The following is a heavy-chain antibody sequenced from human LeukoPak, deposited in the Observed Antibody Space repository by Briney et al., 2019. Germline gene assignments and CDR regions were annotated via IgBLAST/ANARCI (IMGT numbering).Heavy chain of an antibody. V-gene: IGHV3-23*01. D-gene: IGHD3-22*01. J-gene: IGHJ4*02. CDR1: GFTFSSYA. Sequence: GGSPRLSCAASGFTFSSYAMSWVRQAPGKGLEWVTGISGSGGSTYYADSVKGRFTVSRDNSKNTLYLQMNSLRAEDTAVYYCANYDSSSYFYSFFDYWGQGTLVTVSS. CDR2: ISGSGGST. CDR3: ANYDSSSYFYSFFDY.